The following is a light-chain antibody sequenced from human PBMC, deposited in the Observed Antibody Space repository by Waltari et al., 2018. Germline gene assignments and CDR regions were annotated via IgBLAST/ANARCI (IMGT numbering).Light chain of an antibody. Sequence: QSVLTQPPSASGTPGQRVTISCSGSSSNIGSNIVNWYQQLPGTAPKLLIYSNTQRPSGVPDRFSGSKSGTSASLAISGLQSEDEADDYCAAWDDSLNGPVFGGGTKLTVL. CDR1: SSNIGSNI. V-gene: IGLV1-44*01. J-gene: IGLJ2*01. CDR3: AAWDDSLNGPV. CDR2: SNT.